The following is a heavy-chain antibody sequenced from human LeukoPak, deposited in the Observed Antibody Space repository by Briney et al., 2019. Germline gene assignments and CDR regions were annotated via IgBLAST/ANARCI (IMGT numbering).Heavy chain of an antibody. J-gene: IGHJ4*02. D-gene: IGHD2-8*01. V-gene: IGHV4-4*07. Sequence: SETLSLTCTVSGCSISRYYWSWIRQPAGEGLEWIGRIYGSGSSNYNPSLKSRVTMSVDMSKNQFSLNLTSVTAADTAVYYCAKEGVLSPEYWGQGTLVTVSS. CDR3: AKEGVLSPEY. CDR2: IYGSGSS. CDR1: GCSISRYY.